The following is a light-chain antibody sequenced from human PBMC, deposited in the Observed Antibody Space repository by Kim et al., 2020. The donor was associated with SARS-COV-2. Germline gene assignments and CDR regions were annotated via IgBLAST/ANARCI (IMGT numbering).Light chain of an antibody. CDR3: HQYATSLWT. Sequence: PGERPPRTCRASQRFVCNYLAWYQQNGVRAPRLLIHGASSRATGIPDRFSGSGSGTDFTLTVSRLEPEDFAVYYCHQYATSLWTFGQGTKVDI. CDR2: GAS. J-gene: IGKJ1*01. V-gene: IGKV3-20*01. CDR1: QRFVCNY.